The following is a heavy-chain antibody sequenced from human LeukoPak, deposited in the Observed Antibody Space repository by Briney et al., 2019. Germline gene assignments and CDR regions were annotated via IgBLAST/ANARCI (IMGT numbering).Heavy chain of an antibody. CDR1: GGTFSSYS. CDR2: IIPIFGTA. CDR3: ASQGIIMKSNWFDP. Sequence: ASVKVPSKASGGTFSSYSFSWVSQDPRQGLEWMGGIIPIFGTANYAQKFQGRVTITTDESTNKAYMELSSLSSEDTAVYYCASQGIIMKSNWFDPWGQGTLVTVSS. J-gene: IGHJ5*02. D-gene: IGHD3-10*01. V-gene: IGHV1-69*05.